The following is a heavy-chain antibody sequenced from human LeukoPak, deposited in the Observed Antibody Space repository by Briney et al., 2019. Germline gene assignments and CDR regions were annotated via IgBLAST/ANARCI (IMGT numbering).Heavy chain of an antibody. V-gene: IGHV1-2*02. CDR1: GYTLTNYY. D-gene: IGHD3-10*01. J-gene: IGHJ4*02. Sequence: ASVKVSCKTSGYTLTNYYMHWVRQVPGQGLEWLGWIHPNSGGTNYAQKFQGRVTMTRDTSINTVYMELSSLRSDDTAVYYCASGSSADYWGQGTLVTVSS. CDR2: IHPNSGGT. CDR3: ASGSSADY.